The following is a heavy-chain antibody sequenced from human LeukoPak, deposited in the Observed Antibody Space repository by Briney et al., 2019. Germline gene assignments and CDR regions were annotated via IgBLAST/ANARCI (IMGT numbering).Heavy chain of an antibody. D-gene: IGHD5-12*01. CDR2: IWFDGSHK. Sequence: GGSLRLSCAASGFTFSNYGMHWVRQAPGKGLEWVAVIWFDGSHKYYADSVKGRFTTSRDNSKNTLYLQMNSLRAEDTAVYYCARESGYSGHDYFNYWGQGTLVTVSS. CDR1: GFTFSNYG. J-gene: IGHJ4*02. CDR3: ARESGYSGHDYFNY. V-gene: IGHV3-33*01.